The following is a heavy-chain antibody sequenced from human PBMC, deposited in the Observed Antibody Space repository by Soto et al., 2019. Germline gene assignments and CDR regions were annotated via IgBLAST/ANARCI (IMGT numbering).Heavy chain of an antibody. J-gene: IGHJ4*02. CDR2: IYYSGSP. D-gene: IGHD1-26*01. CDR3: ARSVGTTGPYYLDY. Sequence: QVQLQESGPGLVKPSQTLSLTCTVSGGSVSSGGYYWTWVRQHPGKGLEWLGYIYYSGSPYYHPSLKSRVTISLEPSENQFSLRLSSVTAADTAVYYCARSVGTTGPYYLDYWGQGTLVTVSS. V-gene: IGHV4-31*02. CDR1: GGSVSSGGYY.